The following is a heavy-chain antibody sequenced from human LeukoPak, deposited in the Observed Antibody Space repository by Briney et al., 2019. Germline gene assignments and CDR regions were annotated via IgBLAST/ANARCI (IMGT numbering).Heavy chain of an antibody. J-gene: IGHJ5*02. CDR1: GGSISSYY. CDR3: ARLWFGELYNNNWFDP. V-gene: IGHV4-4*07. Sequence: SETLSLTCTVSGGSISSYYWSWIRQPAGKGLEWIGRIHTSGSTNYNPSLKSRVTISVDTSKNQFSLKLSSVTAADTAVYYCARLWFGELYNNNWFDPWGQGTLVTVSS. D-gene: IGHD3-10*01. CDR2: IHTSGST.